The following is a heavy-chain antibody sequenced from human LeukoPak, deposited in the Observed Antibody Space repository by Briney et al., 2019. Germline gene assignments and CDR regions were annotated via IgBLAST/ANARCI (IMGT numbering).Heavy chain of an antibody. Sequence: SDTLSLTCAVYGDSFSVYYWRWIRHPPGKGLEWIGEINHSGSTNYNPSLKSRVPLSVDTSKNLSSLKLSPVTAADTGVYYWARGLRLWSPHPGYWGQGTLVTVSS. CDR1: GDSFSVYY. CDR3: ARGLRLWSPHPGY. D-gene: IGHD3-10*01. V-gene: IGHV4-34*01. J-gene: IGHJ4*02. CDR2: INHSGST.